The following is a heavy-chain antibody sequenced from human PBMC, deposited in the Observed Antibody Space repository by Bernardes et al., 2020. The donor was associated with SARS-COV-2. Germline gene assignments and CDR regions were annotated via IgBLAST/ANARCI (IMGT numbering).Heavy chain of an antibody. CDR1: GFTFDDYA. J-gene: IGHJ4*02. V-gene: IGHV3-9*01. CDR2: ISWNSGSI. Sequence: GGSLRLSCAASGFTFDDYAMHWVRQAPGKGLEWVSGISWNSGSIGYADSVKGRFTISRDNAKNSLYLQMNSLRAEDTALYYCATGIQLWSFDYWGQGTLVTVSS. CDR3: ATGIQLWSFDY. D-gene: IGHD5-18*01.